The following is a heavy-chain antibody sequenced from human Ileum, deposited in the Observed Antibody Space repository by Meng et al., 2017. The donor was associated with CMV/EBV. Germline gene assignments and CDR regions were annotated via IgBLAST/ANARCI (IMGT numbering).Heavy chain of an antibody. CDR1: GGSNSTYY. CDR3: AREENTVNQFKY. Sequence: LPESCHGLVRPPETLSPTCAVSGGSNSTYYWTWVRQPAGKGLEWIGRINAGGSTNDHPSLKSRVTMSVDTSKNQFSLKVTSVTAADTAVYYCAREENTVNQFKYWGQGTLVTVSS. D-gene: IGHD4-17*01. V-gene: IGHV4-4*07. J-gene: IGHJ4*02. CDR2: INAGGST.